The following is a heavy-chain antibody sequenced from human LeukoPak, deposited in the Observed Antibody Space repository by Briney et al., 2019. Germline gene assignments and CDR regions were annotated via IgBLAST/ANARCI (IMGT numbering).Heavy chain of an antibody. CDR3: ARGRLYYYDSSGPATRRRTYNWFDP. V-gene: IGHV4-34*01. CDR1: GGSFSGYY. J-gene: IGHJ5*02. Sequence: SETLSLTCAVYGGSFSGYYWSWNRQPPGKGLEWIGEINHSGSTNYNPSLKSRVTISVDTSKNQFSLKLSSVTAADTAVYYCARGRLYYYDSSGPATRRRTYNWFDPWGQGTLVTVFS. CDR2: INHSGST. D-gene: IGHD3-22*01.